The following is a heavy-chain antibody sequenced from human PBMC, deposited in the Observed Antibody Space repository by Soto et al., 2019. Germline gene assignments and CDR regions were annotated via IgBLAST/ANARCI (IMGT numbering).Heavy chain of an antibody. CDR3: AREGDYDTYYYYMDV. J-gene: IGHJ6*03. CDR2: IKQDGSEK. D-gene: IGHD3-9*01. V-gene: IGHV3-7*01. CDR1: GFTFSSYW. Sequence: GGSLRLSCAASGFTFSSYWMSWVRQAPGKGLEWVANIKQDGSEKYYVDSVKGRFTISRDNAKNSLYLQMNSLRAEDTAVYYCAREGDYDTYYYYMDVWGKGTTVTVSS.